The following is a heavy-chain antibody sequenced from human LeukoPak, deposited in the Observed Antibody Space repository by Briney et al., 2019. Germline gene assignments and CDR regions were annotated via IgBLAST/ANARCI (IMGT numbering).Heavy chain of an antibody. CDR3: ARDSITLYGVLIDHYYYGLDV. J-gene: IGHJ6*02. CDR1: GGSISSGGYY. D-gene: IGHD3-3*01. V-gene: IGHV4-31*03. CDR2: IYYSGST. Sequence: SETLSLTCTVSGGSISSGGYYWSWIRQHPGKGLEWIGYIYYSGSTYYNPSLKSRVTISVDTSKNQFSLRLSSVTAADTAVYFCARDSITLYGVLIDHYYYGLDVWGQGTTVTVSS.